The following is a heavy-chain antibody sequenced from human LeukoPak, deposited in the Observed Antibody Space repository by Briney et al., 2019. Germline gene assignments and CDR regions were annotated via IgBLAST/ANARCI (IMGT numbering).Heavy chain of an antibody. J-gene: IGHJ4*02. CDR1: GFTFNSYW. CDR2: ISGSGGST. V-gene: IGHV3-23*01. Sequence: GGSLRLSCAASGFTFNSYWMSWVRQAPGKGLEWVSAISGSGGSTYYADSVKGRFTISRDNAKNSLYLQMNSLRAEDTAVYYCARVYYYDSSGYSVSFDYWGQGTLVTVSS. CDR3: ARVYYYDSSGYSVSFDY. D-gene: IGHD3-22*01.